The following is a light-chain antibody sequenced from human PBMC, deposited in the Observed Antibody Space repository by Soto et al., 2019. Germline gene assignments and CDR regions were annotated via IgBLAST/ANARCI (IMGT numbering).Light chain of an antibody. CDR2: EVT. Sequence: QSALTQPASVSGSPGQSIAISCTGSSSDVGIYNYVSWYQQHPGKVPKLIIYEVTNRPSGVSNRFSGSKSGNTASLTISGLQAEDEADYYCAAWDDSLNGPVFGGGTKLTVL. V-gene: IGLV2-14*01. CDR1: SSDVGIYNY. CDR3: AAWDDSLNGPV. J-gene: IGLJ3*02.